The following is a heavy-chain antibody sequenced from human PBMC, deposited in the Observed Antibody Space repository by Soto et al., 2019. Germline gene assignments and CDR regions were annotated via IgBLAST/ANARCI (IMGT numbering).Heavy chain of an antibody. Sequence: PGGSLRLSCAASGFTFSSYGMHWVRQAPGKGLEWVAVISYDGSNKYYADSVKGRFTISRDNAQNTLYLQMNSLRAEDTAVYYWAKGANITIFGAISGGNYGLDDWGQGTMVTVSS. CDR2: ISYDGSNK. CDR1: GFTFSSYG. CDR3: AKGANITIFGAISGGNYGLDD. J-gene: IGHJ6*02. V-gene: IGHV3-30*18. D-gene: IGHD3-3*01.